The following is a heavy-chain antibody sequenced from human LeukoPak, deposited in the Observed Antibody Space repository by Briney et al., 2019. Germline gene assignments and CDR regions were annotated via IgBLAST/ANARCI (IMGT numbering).Heavy chain of an antibody. CDR2: IYYSGST. V-gene: IGHV4-59*01. J-gene: IGHJ3*02. CDR1: GGSISTSY. Sequence: TPSETLSLTCTVSGGSISTSYWSWLRQSPGKGLEWIGYIYYSGSTNYNPSLKSRVTISVDTSKNQFSLKLSSVTAADTAVYYCARVLIAVAGRNAFDIWGQGTMVTVSS. CDR3: ARVLIAVAGRNAFDI. D-gene: IGHD6-19*01.